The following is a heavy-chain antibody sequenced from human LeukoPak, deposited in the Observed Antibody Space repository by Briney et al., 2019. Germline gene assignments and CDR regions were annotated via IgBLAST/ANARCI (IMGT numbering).Heavy chain of an antibody. J-gene: IGHJ6*02. CDR3: ARAGVVVPAAIFEYYYGMDV. V-gene: IGHV1-18*01. CDR1: GYTFTSYG. Sequence: GASVKVSCKASGYTFTSYGISWVRQAPGQGLEWMGWISAYNGNTNYAQKLQGGVTMTTDTSTSTAYMELRSLRSDDTAVYYCARAGVVVPAAIFEYYYGMDVWGQGTTVTVSS. D-gene: IGHD2-2*02. CDR2: ISAYNGNT.